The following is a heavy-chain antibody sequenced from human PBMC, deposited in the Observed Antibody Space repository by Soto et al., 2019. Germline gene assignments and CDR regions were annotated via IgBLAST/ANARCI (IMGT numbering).Heavy chain of an antibody. Sequence: QVQLVESGGGVVQPGRSLRLSCAASGFTFSSYAMHWVRQAPGKGLECVAVISYDGSNKYYADSVKGRFTISRDNSKNTLYLQMNSLRAEDTAVYYCAVYCISTSCRWDYWGQGTLVTVSS. CDR3: AVYCISTSCRWDY. D-gene: IGHD2-2*01. CDR1: GFTFSSYA. V-gene: IGHV3-30-3*01. CDR2: ISYDGSNK. J-gene: IGHJ4*02.